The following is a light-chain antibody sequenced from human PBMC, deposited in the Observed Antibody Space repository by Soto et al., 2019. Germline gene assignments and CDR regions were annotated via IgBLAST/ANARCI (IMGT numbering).Light chain of an antibody. CDR2: EVI. J-gene: IGLJ1*01. CDR3: CSYAGSSVYV. V-gene: IGLV2-23*02. CDR1: SSDVGTFNL. Sequence: QSVLTQVASVSGSPGQSITISCTGTSSDVGTFNLVSWYQQHPGKAPGLMIYEVIKRPSGVSSRFSGSKSGNTASLTISGLQAEDEADYCCCSYAGSSVYVFGTGTKVTVL.